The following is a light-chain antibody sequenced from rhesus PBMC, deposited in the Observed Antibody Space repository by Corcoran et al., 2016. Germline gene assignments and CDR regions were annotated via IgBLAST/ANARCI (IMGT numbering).Light chain of an antibody. CDR1: QSLLYTSNNKNY. V-gene: IGKV4-1*01. J-gene: IGKJ2*01. Sequence: DIVMTQSPDSLAVSLGERVTINCKSSQSLLYTSNNKNYLAWYQQKPGQAPKFLIYWASTRKSGVPNRFRGSGSGTDFTLTISGLQTEDVAVYYCQQYYSPPYSFGQGTKMEIK. CDR3: QQYYSPPYS. CDR2: WAS.